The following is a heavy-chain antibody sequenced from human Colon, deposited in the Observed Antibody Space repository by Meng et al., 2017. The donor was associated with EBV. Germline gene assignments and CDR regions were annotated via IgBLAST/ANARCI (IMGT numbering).Heavy chain of an antibody. V-gene: IGHV4-39*01. J-gene: IGHJ4*02. CDR2: IYHSGST. D-gene: IGHD3-10*01. CDR3: ARRRGGSGRNC. CDR1: GGSYSSSHYY. Sequence: QRHPPESAPGLVKPSESLAPSCPVSGGSYSSSHYYWGWVRQPPGKGLQWIGTIYHSGSTSYNPSLQSRVTMFVDTSKNQFSLMLTSVTATDTAVYYCARRRGGSGRNCWGQGTLVTVSS.